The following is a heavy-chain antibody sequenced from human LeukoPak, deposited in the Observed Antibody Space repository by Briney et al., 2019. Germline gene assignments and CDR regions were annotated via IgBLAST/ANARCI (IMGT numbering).Heavy chain of an antibody. D-gene: IGHD3-22*01. CDR3: TTGGYYDSSGYLK. CDR1: GFTFSNAW. CDR2: IKSKTDGGTT. Sequence: GGSLRLSCAASGFTFSNAWMSWVRQAPGKGLEWVGRIKSKTDGGTTDYAAPVKGRFTISRDDSKNTLYLQMNSLKTEDTAVYYCTTGGYYDSSGYLKRGQGTLVTVSS. V-gene: IGHV3-15*01. J-gene: IGHJ4*02.